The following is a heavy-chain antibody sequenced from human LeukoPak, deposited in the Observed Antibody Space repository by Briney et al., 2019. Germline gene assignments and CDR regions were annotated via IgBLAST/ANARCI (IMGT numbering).Heavy chain of an antibody. CDR2: INPNSGGT. D-gene: IGHD3-9*01. J-gene: IGHJ4*02. V-gene: IGHV1-2*02. CDR3: ARGSIPSDYLGHFDY. Sequence: GASVKVSCKASGYTFTGYYMHWVRQAPGQGLEWMGWINPNSGGTNYAQKFQGRVTMTRDTSISTAYMELSRLRSDDTAVYYCARGSIPSDYLGHFDYWGQGTLVTVSS. CDR1: GYTFTGYY.